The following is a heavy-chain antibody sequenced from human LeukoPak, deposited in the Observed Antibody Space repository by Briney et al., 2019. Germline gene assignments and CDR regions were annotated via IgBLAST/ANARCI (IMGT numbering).Heavy chain of an antibody. CDR3: ARDVSGGNCLFDY. Sequence: ASVKVSCKASGYTFTTYYFHWVRQAPGQGLEWMGIINPSGGSTSYAQKFQDRVTMTRDTSTSTLYMELTSPRSEDTAVYYCARDVSGGNCLFDYWGQGTLVTVSS. CDR2: INPSGGST. J-gene: IGHJ4*02. D-gene: IGHD2-15*01. CDR1: GYTFTTYY. V-gene: IGHV1-46*01.